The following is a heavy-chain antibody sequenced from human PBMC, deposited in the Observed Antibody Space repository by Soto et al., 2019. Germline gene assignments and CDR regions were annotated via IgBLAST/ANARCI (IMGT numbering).Heavy chain of an antibody. J-gene: IGHJ4*02. Sequence: QVQLVQSGAEVKKPGASVRVSCKASGYTLTNYGITWVRQAPGQGLEWMGWIGAYNGNTDYAQKLQGRVTMTTDTSTSTAYMELRSRRSDDTAVYYCARDACTGGPCYSGRADNWGQGTLVTVAS. CDR2: IGAYNGNT. CDR3: ARDACTGGPCYSGRADN. CDR1: GYTLTNYG. D-gene: IGHD2-15*01. V-gene: IGHV1-18*01.